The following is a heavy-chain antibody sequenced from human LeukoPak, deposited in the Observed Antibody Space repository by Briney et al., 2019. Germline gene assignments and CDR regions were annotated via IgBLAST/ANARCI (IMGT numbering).Heavy chain of an antibody. D-gene: IGHD4/OR15-4a*01. Sequence: GGSLRLSCTVSGFTVSSNSMSWVRQAPGKGLEWVSFIYSDNTRYSDSVKGRFTISRDNSKSTLYLQMNSLRAEDTAVYYCARRAGAYSHPYDYWGQGTLVTASS. CDR1: GFTVSSNS. CDR3: ARRAGAYSHPYDY. CDR2: IYSDNT. V-gene: IGHV3-53*01. J-gene: IGHJ4*02.